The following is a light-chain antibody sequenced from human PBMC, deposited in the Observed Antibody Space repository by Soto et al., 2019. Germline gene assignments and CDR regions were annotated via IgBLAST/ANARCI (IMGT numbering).Light chain of an antibody. Sequence: DIVMTQSPDSLAVSLGERATINCKSSQSVLYSSNNKNYLTWYQQKLGQPPKLLIYWASTRESGVPDRFSGSGYGTDFTLTINSLQAEDVAVYYCQQYYSTPWTFGQGTKVEIK. J-gene: IGKJ1*01. CDR1: QSVLYSSNNKNY. V-gene: IGKV4-1*01. CDR3: QQYYSTPWT. CDR2: WAS.